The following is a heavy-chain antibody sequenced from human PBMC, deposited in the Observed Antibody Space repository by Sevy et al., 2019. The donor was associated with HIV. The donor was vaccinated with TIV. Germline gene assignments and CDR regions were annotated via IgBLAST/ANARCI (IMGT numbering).Heavy chain of an antibody. V-gene: IGHV1-24*01. Sequence: ASVKVSCKVSGYTLTGLSMHWVRQAPGKGLEGMGSFDPEDGETIYAQNFQGRVTMTEDTSTDTAYMELSSLRSEDTAVYFCATTKDYYDSSGCPFDYWGQGTLVTVSS. CDR3: ATTKDYYDSSGCPFDY. D-gene: IGHD3-22*01. CDR2: FDPEDGET. CDR1: GYTLTGLS. J-gene: IGHJ4*02.